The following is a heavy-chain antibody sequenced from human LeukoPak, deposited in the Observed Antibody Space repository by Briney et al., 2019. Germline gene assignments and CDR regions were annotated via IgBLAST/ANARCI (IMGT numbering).Heavy chain of an antibody. CDR1: GYTFTGYY. D-gene: IGHD3-22*01. J-gene: IGHJ4*02. V-gene: IGHV1-2*06. Sequence: ASVKVSCKASGYTFTGYYMHWVRQAPGQGLEWMGRINPNSGGTNYAQKFQGRVTMTRDTSISTAYMELSRLRSDDTAAYYCARVYYDSSGLGFWGQGTLVTVSS. CDR3: ARVYYDSSGLGF. CDR2: INPNSGGT.